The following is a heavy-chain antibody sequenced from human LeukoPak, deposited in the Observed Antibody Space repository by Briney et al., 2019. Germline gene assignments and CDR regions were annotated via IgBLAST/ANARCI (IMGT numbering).Heavy chain of an antibody. CDR3: ARGQRQLVGVFDY. Sequence: PGGSLRLSCAASGFTFSSYWMSWVRQAPGKGLEWVANIKQDGSEKYYVDSVKGRFTISRDNAKNSLYLQMNSLRAEDTAVYYCARGQRQLVGVFDYWGQGTLVTVSS. V-gene: IGHV3-7*01. CDR1: GFTFSSYW. CDR2: IKQDGSEK. J-gene: IGHJ4*02. D-gene: IGHD6-13*01.